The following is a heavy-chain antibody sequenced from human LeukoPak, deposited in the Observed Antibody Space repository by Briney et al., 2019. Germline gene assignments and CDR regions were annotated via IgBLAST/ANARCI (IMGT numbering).Heavy chain of an antibody. CDR1: GGSISNGGYY. CDR2: TYYSGST. Sequence: SETLSLTCTVSGGSISNGGYYWSWIRQHPGKGLEWIGYTYYSGSTYYNPSLKSRVTISVDTSKNQFSLKLSSMTAADTAVYYCARESRSSGSDYWGQGTLVTVSS. D-gene: IGHD3-22*01. CDR3: ARESRSSGSDY. V-gene: IGHV4-31*03. J-gene: IGHJ4*02.